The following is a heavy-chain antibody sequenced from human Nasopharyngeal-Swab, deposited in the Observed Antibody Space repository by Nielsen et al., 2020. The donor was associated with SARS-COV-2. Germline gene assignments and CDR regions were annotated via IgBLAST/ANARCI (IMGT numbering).Heavy chain of an antibody. CDR1: GYTFTGYY. J-gene: IGHJ4*02. D-gene: IGHD5-18*01. Sequence: ASVKVSCKASGYTFTGYYMHWVRQAPGQGLEWMGRINPNSGGTNYAQKFQGRVTITRDTSISTAYMELSRLRSDDTAVYYCARDQSGYSYGFDYWGQGTLVTASS. CDR2: INPNSGGT. V-gene: IGHV1-2*06. CDR3: ARDQSGYSYGFDY.